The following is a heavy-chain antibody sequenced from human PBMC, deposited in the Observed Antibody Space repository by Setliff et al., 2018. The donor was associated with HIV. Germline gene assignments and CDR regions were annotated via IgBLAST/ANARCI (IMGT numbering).Heavy chain of an antibody. J-gene: IGHJ2*01. CDR3: ARHRSPLSNAYTALDL. CDR1: GGSITSGAYY. D-gene: IGHD2-21*02. Sequence: SETLSLTCTVSGGSITSGAYYWSWIRQPAGKGLEWIGRIYTSGNTNYNPSLNSRVIISMDKSKNQFSLKLHSVTAADAAVYYCARHRSPLSNAYTALDLWGRGTLVTVSS. V-gene: IGHV4-61*02. CDR2: IYTSGNT.